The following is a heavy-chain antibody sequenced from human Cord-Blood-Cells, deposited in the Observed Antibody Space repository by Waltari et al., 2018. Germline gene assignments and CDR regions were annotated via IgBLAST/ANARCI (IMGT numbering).Heavy chain of an antibody. CDR2: INPNSGTT. CDR3: ARDATGFDAFDI. D-gene: IGHD1-1*01. Sequence: QVQLVQSGAEVKKPGASVKVSCKASGYTFTGYYMHWVRQAPGQGLEWMGRINPNSGTTNYAQKFQGRVTMTRDTSISTAYMELSRLRSDDTAVYYCARDATGFDAFDIWGQGTMVTVS. CDR1: GYTFTGYY. J-gene: IGHJ3*02. V-gene: IGHV1-2*02.